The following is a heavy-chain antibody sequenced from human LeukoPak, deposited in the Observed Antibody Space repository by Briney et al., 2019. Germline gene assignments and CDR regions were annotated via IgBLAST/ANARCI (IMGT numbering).Heavy chain of an antibody. CDR3: ARERLAMVRGVIPKEAWGWFDP. V-gene: IGHV4-61*02. CDR2: LYTRRRT. D-gene: IGHD3-10*01. CDR1: GGPISSGSYY. J-gene: IGHJ5*02. Sequence: SDTLSLTCPVCGGPISSGSYYWICIRQPAGEGLEGIGRLYTRRRTNYTPSLKRPATISVNTSKNQFSLELSAMTAADTAVYYCARERLAMVRGVIPKEAWGWFDPWGQGTLVTVSS.